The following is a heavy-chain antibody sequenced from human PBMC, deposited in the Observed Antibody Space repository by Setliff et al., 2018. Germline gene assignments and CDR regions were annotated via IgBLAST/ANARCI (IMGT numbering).Heavy chain of an antibody. CDR3: ARASRFGTTVYRGDYYMDV. J-gene: IGHJ6*03. Sequence: GASVKVSCKPSGYTFTTYAINWVRQAPGQGLEWMGWINTNTGNPSYAQGFTGRFVFSLDTSVSTAYLQISSLKAEDTAVYYCARASRFGTTVYRGDYYMDVWGKGTTVTVSS. V-gene: IGHV7-4-1*02. D-gene: IGHD4-4*01. CDR1: GYTFTTYA. CDR2: INTNTGNP.